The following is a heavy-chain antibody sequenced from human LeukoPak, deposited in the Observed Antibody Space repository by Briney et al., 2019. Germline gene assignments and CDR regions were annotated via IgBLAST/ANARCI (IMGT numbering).Heavy chain of an antibody. Sequence: TSETLSLTCTVSGGSISSGGYSWSWIRQPPGKGLEWIGYIYYSGSTYYNPSLKSRVIISVDTSQNQFSLKLNSVTAADTAVYYCARLNLEYFYSSGPNDYWGQGTLVTVSS. CDR2: IYYSGST. CDR1: GGSISSGGYS. CDR3: ARLNLEYFYSSGPNDY. D-gene: IGHD3-10*01. V-gene: IGHV4-31*03. J-gene: IGHJ4*02.